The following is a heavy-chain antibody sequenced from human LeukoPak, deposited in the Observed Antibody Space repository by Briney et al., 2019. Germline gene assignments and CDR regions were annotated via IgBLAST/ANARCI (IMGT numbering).Heavy chain of an antibody. CDR3: ARYDFWSGYFDY. V-gene: IGHV4-59*01. CDR1: AGSNSSYY. D-gene: IGHD3-3*01. Sequence: SETLSLTFTVSAGSNSSYYWSWIRQPPGKGLEWIGYIYYSGSTYYTPSLKSRVTISVDTSKHQFFLKVSSVTAADTAVYYCARYDFWSGYFDYWGQGALVTVSS. CDR2: IYYSGST. J-gene: IGHJ4*02.